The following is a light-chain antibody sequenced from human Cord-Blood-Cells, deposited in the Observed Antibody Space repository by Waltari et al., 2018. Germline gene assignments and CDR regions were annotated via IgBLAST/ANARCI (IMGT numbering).Light chain of an antibody. CDR2: DVS. V-gene: IGLV2-14*01. Sequence: QSALTQPASASGSPGQSITISCTGSSSDVGGYNYVTWYQQHPGKATKLMIYDVSNRPSGVSKRCSGSKSGNPASPTISGLQAEDEADYYCSSYTGSSTWVFGGGTTLTVL. CDR3: SSYTGSSTWV. J-gene: IGLJ3*02. CDR1: SSDVGGYNY.